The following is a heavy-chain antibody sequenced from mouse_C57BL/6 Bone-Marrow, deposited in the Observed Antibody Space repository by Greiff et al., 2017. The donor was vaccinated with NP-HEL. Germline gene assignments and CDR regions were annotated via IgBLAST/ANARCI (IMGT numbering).Heavy chain of an antibody. Sequence: VQLQQSGAELAKPGASVKLSCKASGYTFTSYWMHWVKQRPGQGLEWIGYINPSSGYTKYNQKFKDKATLTADKSSSTAYMQLSSLTYEDSAVYCCASLLWSNWYFDVWGTGTTVTVSS. V-gene: IGHV1-7*01. CDR1: GYTFTSYW. J-gene: IGHJ1*03. D-gene: IGHD2-1*01. CDR3: ASLLWSNWYFDV. CDR2: INPSSGYT.